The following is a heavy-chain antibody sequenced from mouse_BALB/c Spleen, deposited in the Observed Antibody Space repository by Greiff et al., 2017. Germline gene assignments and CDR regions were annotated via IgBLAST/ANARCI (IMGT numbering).Heavy chain of an antibody. J-gene: IGHJ1*01. V-gene: IGHV5-6-4*01. CDR1: GFTFSSYT. D-gene: IGHD3-3*01. CDR3: TRTGTDWYLDV. Sequence: EVMLVESGGGLVKPGGSLKLSCAASGFTFSSYTMSWVRQTPEKRLEWVATISSGGSYTYYPDSVKGRFTISRDNAKNTLYLQMSSLKSEDTAMYYCTRTGTDWYLDVWGEGTTVTVSA. CDR2: ISSGGSYT.